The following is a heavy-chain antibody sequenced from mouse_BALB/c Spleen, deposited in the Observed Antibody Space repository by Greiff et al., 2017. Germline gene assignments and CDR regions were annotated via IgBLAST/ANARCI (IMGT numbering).Heavy chain of an antibody. J-gene: IGHJ3*01. CDR2: IDPANGNT. D-gene: IGHD2-1*01. Sequence: EVQRVESGAELVKPGASVKLSCTASGFNIKDTYMHWVKQRPEQGLEWIGRIDPANGNTKYDPKFQGKATITADTSSNTAYLQLSSLTSEDTAVYYCARYGNYVFAYWGQGTLVTVSA. V-gene: IGHV14-3*02. CDR1: GFNIKDTY. CDR3: ARYGNYVFAY.